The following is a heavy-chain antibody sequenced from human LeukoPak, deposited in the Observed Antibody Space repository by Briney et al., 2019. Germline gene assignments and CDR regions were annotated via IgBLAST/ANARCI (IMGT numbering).Heavy chain of an antibody. CDR1: GASVSSASY. CDR2: IYNGVNT. D-gene: IGHD1-26*01. Sequence: PSETLSLTCTVSGASVSSASYWTWIRQPPGKGVEWIAHIYNGVNTNYNPSLKSRVAISVDTSKNQFSLRLNSVTAADTAVYYCARSRAFNSGAFDPWGQGSLVTVSS. V-gene: IGHV4-61*01. CDR3: ARSRAFNSGAFDP. J-gene: IGHJ5*02.